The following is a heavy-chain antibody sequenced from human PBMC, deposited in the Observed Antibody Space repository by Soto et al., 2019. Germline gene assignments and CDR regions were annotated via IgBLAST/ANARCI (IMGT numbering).Heavy chain of an antibody. J-gene: IGHJ3*02. V-gene: IGHV3-74*01. CDR1: GFTFSSYW. CDR3: ARGSYGVFDI. Sequence: WGSLRLSCAASGFTFSSYWMHWVRQAPGKGLVWVSHINSDGSSTNYADSVKGRFTISRDNAKNTLYLQANSLRVEDTAVYYCARGSYGVFDIWGQGTLVTVSS. CDR2: INSDGSST. D-gene: IGHD3-16*01.